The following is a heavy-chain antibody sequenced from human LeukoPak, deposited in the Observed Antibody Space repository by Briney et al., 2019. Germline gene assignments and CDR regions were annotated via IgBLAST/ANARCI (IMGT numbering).Heavy chain of an antibody. D-gene: IGHD1-26*01. J-gene: IGHJ4*02. CDR3: ARGPPGATYLDY. V-gene: IGHV4-34*01. Sequence: SETLSLTCAVYGGSFSGYYWSWIRQPPGKGLEWIGEINHSGSTNYNPSLKSRVTISVDTSKNQFPLKLSSVTAADTAVYYCARGPPGATYLDYWGQGTLVTVSS. CDR1: GGSFSGYY. CDR2: INHSGST.